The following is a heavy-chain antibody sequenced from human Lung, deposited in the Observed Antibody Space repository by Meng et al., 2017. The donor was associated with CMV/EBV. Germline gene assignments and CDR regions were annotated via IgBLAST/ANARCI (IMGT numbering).Heavy chain of an antibody. CDR2: ISSSSSYI. J-gene: IGHJ6*02. CDR3: ARAYYYDSSGYYIAPNYYYYGMDV. V-gene: IGHV3-21*01. D-gene: IGHD3-22*01. Sequence: ESLKIPCAAPGFTFSSYSMNWVRQAPGKGLEWVSSISSSSSYIYYADSVKGRFTISRDNAKNSLYLQMNSLRAEDTAVYYCARAYYYDSSGYYIAPNYYYYGMDVWGQGNXVNGSS. CDR1: GFTFSSYS.